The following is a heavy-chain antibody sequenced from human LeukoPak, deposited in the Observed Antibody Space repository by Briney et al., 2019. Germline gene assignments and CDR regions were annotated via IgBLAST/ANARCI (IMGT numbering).Heavy chain of an antibody. D-gene: IGHD2-2*01. Sequence: SVKVSCKASGGTFSSYAISWMRQAPGQGLEWMGRIIPILGIANYAQKFQGRVTITADKSTSTAYMELSSLRSEDTAVYYCARDMGCSSTSCYRLFFDYWGQGTLVTVSS. J-gene: IGHJ4*02. CDR3: ARDMGCSSTSCYRLFFDY. CDR1: GGTFSSYA. V-gene: IGHV1-69*04. CDR2: IIPILGIA.